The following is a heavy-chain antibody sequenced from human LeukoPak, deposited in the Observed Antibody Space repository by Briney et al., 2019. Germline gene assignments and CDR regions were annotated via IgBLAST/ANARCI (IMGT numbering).Heavy chain of an antibody. CDR2: ISYSATT. J-gene: IGHJ4*02. D-gene: IGHD3-10*01. CDR1: SASISSSPYF. Sequence: SETLSLTCTVSSASISSSPYFWAWIRQSPGKGLEWIATISYSATTYYNPSLKSRVTISVDTSKNHFSLKLNSVTAADTAIYYCARLDGSGTRGILDSWGQGTLVTVSA. CDR3: ARLDGSGTRGILDS. V-gene: IGHV4-39*02.